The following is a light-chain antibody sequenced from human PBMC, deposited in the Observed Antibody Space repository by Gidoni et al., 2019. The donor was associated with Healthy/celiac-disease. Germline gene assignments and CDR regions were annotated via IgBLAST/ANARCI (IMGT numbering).Light chain of an antibody. V-gene: IGKV1-39*01. Sequence: DIHLTQSPSSLSASVGDRVTITCRASQSISSYLNWYQQKPGKAPKLLIYAASSLQSGVPSRFSGSGSGTDFTLTISSLQPEEFATYDCQQSYSTPAFGGGTKVEIK. CDR3: QQSYSTPA. J-gene: IGKJ4*01. CDR2: AAS. CDR1: QSISSY.